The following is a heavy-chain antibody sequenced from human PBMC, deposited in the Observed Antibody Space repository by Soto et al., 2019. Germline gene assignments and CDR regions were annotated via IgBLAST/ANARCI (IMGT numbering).Heavy chain of an antibody. CDR2: IYYSGST. V-gene: IGHV4-59*01. Sequence: SETLSLTCTVSCGSISSYYWSWIRQPPGKGLEWIGYIYYSGSTNYNPSLKSRVTISVDTSKNQFSLKLSSVTAADTAVYYCARDRPVRGVLYYYYGMDVWGQGTTVTVSS. CDR3: ARDRPVRGVLYYYYGMDV. J-gene: IGHJ6*02. D-gene: IGHD3-10*01. CDR1: CGSISSYY.